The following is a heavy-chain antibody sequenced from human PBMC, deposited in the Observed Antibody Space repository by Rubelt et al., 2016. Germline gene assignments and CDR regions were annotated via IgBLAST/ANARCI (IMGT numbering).Heavy chain of an antibody. CDR2: IGRRANSYAT. CDR3: ATPSGY. Sequence: VQLVGSGGGVVQPGRPLRLTCATSGFTFRTHGMHWVRQASGQGLEWVGRIGRRANSYATGSAATVKGRFTISREDSRDTAYLQMNSLGTEDTAGHYFATPSGYWGQGTLVSVST. V-gene: IGHV3-73*01. J-gene: IGHJ4*02. CDR1: GFTFRTHG.